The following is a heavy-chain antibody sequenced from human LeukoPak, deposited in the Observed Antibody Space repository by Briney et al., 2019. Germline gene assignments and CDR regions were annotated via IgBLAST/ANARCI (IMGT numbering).Heavy chain of an antibody. CDR3: AKDGGGGYVTDWYFDL. D-gene: IGHD5-18*01. CDR1: GGSISTYY. V-gene: IGHV4-59*01. CDR2: VYYTGST. Sequence: PSETLSLTCTVSGGSISTYYWSWIRQPPGKGLEWIGYVYYTGSTNYNPSLKSRVTISVDTSKNQFSLKLSSVTAADTGVYYCAKDGGGGYVTDWYFDLWGRGTLVAVSS. J-gene: IGHJ2*01.